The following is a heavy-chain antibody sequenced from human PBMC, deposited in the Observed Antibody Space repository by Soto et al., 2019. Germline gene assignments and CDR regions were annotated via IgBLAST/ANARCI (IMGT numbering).Heavy chain of an antibody. J-gene: IGHJ4*02. CDR1: GGSFSGYY. V-gene: IGHV4-34*01. Sequence: PSETLSLTCAVYGGSFSGYYWTWIRQPPGTGLEWIGEINHSGSTNYNPSIKSRVTISVDTSKNQFSLKLTSVTAADTAVYYCARGVTMVRGVIHTPYFDYWGQGTLVTVSS. CDR3: ARGVTMVRGVIHTPYFDY. D-gene: IGHD3-10*01. CDR2: INHSGST.